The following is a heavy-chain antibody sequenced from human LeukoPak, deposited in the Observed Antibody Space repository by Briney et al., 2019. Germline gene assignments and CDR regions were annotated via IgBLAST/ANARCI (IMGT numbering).Heavy chain of an antibody. D-gene: IGHD6-13*01. CDR3: AKDPYSSSWDGGNYFDY. V-gene: IGHV3-9*01. Sequence: PGRSLRLSCAASGFTFYDYAMHWVRHAPGKGLEWVSGISWNSGSIGYADSVKGRFTISRDNAKNSLYLQMNSLRAEDTALYYCAKDPYSSSWDGGNYFDYWGQGTLVTVSS. J-gene: IGHJ4*02. CDR2: ISWNSGSI. CDR1: GFTFYDYA.